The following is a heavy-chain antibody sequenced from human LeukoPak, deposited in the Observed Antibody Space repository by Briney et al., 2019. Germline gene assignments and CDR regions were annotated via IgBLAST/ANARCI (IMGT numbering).Heavy chain of an antibody. V-gene: IGHV3-64D*06. Sequence: GGSLRLSCAASGFSVSSNYMSWVRQAPGKGLEYVSGISTNGGSTYYADSVKGRFTISRDNSKNTLYLQMSTLRAEDTAVYYYVTELGIGGFDIWGQGTMVTVSS. CDR2: ISTNGGST. J-gene: IGHJ3*02. D-gene: IGHD7-27*01. CDR3: VTELGIGGFDI. CDR1: GFSVSSNY.